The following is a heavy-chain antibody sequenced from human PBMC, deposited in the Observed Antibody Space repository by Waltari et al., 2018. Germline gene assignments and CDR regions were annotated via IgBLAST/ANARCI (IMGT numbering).Heavy chain of an antibody. J-gene: IGHJ6*02. V-gene: IGHV3-48*01. CDR3: ARALFGPYRRRYGMDV. Sequence: EVQLVESGGGLVQPGGSLRLSCAASGFTFSSYSMNWVRPAPGKGLEWVSYISSSSSTISYADSVKGRFTISRDNAKNSLYLQMNSLRAEDTAVYYCARALFGPYRRRYGMDVWGQGTTVTVSS. CDR2: ISSSSSTI. D-gene: IGHD3-9*01. CDR1: GFTFSSYS.